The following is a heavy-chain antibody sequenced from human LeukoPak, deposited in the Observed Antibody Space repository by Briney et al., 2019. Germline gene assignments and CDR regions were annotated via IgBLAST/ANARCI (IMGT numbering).Heavy chain of an antibody. J-gene: IGHJ4*02. Sequence: GSLGLSRAAPGFTLRRYGMHWGRPAPGKGLGWGGGISFDGSNKYYADSVKGRFTISRDNSKNTLYLQMNSLRAEDTAVYYCARGVGHYYDSSGYYDDFDYWGQGTLVTVSS. CDR1: GFTLRRYG. CDR2: ISFDGSNK. D-gene: IGHD3-22*01. V-gene: IGHV3-30*03. CDR3: ARGVGHYYDSSGYYDDFDY.